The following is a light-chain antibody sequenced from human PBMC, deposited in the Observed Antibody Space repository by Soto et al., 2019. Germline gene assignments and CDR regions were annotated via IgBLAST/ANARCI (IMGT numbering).Light chain of an antibody. CDR2: EVS. CDR1: SSDVGGYNY. CDR3: SSYTSSNTWV. V-gene: IGLV2-14*01. Sequence: QSALTQPASVSGSPGQSITISCTGTSSDVGGYNYVSWYQQHPGKAPKVMIYEVSHRPSGVSNRFSGSKSGNTASLTISGLQAEDEADYYCSSYTSSNTWVFGGGTKLTVL. J-gene: IGLJ3*02.